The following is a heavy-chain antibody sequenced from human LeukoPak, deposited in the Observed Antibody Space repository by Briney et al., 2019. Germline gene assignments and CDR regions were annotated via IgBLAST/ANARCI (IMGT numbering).Heavy chain of an antibody. V-gene: IGHV1-18*04. CDR3: ARFAVGQQHPPDY. CDR2: ISAYNGNT. D-gene: IGHD2-21*01. Sequence: GASVKVSCKASGYTFTDYYLHWVRQAPGQGLEWMGWISAYNGNTNYAQKLQGRVTMTTDTSTSTAYMELRSLRSDDTAVYYCARFAVGQQHPPDYWGQGTLVTVSS. CDR1: GYTFTDYY. J-gene: IGHJ4*02.